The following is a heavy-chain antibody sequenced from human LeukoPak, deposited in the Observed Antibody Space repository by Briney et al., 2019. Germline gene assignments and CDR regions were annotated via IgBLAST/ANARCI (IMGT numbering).Heavy chain of an antibody. D-gene: IGHD1-26*01. V-gene: IGHV3-11*01. CDR3: ARATKVEWEPGLDY. CDR2: ISSSGSTI. CDR1: GFTFSDYY. J-gene: IGHJ4*02. Sequence: PGGSLRLSCAASGFTFSDYYMSWIRQALGKGLEWVSYISSSGSTIYYADSVKGRFTISRDNAKNSLYLQMNSLRAEDTAVYYCARATKVEWEPGLDYWGQGTLVTVSS.